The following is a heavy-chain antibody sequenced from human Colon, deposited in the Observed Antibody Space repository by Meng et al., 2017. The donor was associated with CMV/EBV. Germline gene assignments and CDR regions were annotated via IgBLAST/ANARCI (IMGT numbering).Heavy chain of an antibody. V-gene: IGHV1-2*02. CDR3: ASHSSYVWGSHH. D-gene: IGHD3-16*01. J-gene: IGHJ1*01. Sequence: QVQLVQSGAEVGSPGASGKVSCKASGYSFTGYYIHWVRQAPGQGLEWMGWMDPTTGRTDYAQKFQGTVTMTRDTSISTAYLELSRLTSDDTAVYYCASHSSYVWGSHHWGQGTLVTVSS. CDR1: GYSFTGYY. CDR2: MDPTTGRT.